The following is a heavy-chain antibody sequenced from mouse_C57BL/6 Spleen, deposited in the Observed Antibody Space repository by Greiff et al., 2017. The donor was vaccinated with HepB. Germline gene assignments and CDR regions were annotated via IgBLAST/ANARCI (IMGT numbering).Heavy chain of an antibody. Sequence: QVQLKQPGAELVKPGASVKMSCKASGYTFTSYWITWVKQRPGQGLEWIGDIYPGSGSTNYNEKFKSKATLTVDTSSSTAYMQLSSLTSEDSAVYYCARSTMIKDYFDYWGQGTTLTVSS. V-gene: IGHV1-55*01. CDR1: GYTFTSYW. CDR2: IYPGSGST. D-gene: IGHD2-4*01. CDR3: ARSTMIKDYFDY. J-gene: IGHJ2*01.